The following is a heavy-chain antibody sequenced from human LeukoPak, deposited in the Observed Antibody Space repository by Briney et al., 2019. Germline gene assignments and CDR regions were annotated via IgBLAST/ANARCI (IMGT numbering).Heavy chain of an antibody. D-gene: IGHD6-19*01. Sequence: GQCRRLACAAAGFSFSSYGMHWVRQAPDKVLEWVAVISYDGSNKYYADSVKGRFTISRDNSKNTLYLQMNSLRAEDTAVYYCAKDQRKQWFIFDYWGEGTLVTVSS. J-gene: IGHJ4*02. V-gene: IGHV3-30*18. CDR1: GFSFSSYG. CDR2: ISYDGSNK. CDR3: AKDQRKQWFIFDY.